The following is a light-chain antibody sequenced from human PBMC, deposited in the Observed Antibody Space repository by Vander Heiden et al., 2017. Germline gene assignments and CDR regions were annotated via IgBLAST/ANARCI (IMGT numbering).Light chain of an antibody. Sequence: DIQMTQSPSSLSASVGDRVTITCRASQSISSHLNWYQQKPGKAPKLLIYAASSLQSGVPSRFSGSGSGTDFTLTISSLQPEDFATYYCQQSYSTLVTFGQGTKVEIK. V-gene: IGKV1-39*01. J-gene: IGKJ1*01. CDR3: QQSYSTLVT. CDR2: AAS. CDR1: QSISSH.